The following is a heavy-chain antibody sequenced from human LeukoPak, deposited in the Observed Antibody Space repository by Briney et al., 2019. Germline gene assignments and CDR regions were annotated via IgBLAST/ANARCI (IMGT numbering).Heavy chain of an antibody. V-gene: IGHV4-38-2*01. J-gene: IGHJ4*02. D-gene: IGHD6-6*01. CDR3: ARQEYSSSGPLNY. CDR2: IYHSGST. CDR1: GYSISSGYY. Sequence: TSSETLSLTCAVSGYSISSGYYWGWIRQPPGKGLEWIGSIYHSGSTYYNPSLKSRVTISVDTSKNQFSLKVSSVTAADTAVYYCARQEYSSSGPLNYWGQGTLVTVSS.